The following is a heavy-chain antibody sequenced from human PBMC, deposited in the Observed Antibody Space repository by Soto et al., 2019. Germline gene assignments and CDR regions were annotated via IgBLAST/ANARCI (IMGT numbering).Heavy chain of an antibody. Sequence: QVQLVESGGGVVQPGRSLRLSCAASGFTFSSYGMHWVRQAPGKGLEWVAVIWYDGSNKYYADSVKGRFTISRDNSKNTLYLQMNSLRAEDTAVYYCARGGAYCGGDCYSALHYWGHGTLVTVSS. CDR2: IWYDGSNK. CDR1: GFTFSSYG. D-gene: IGHD2-21*02. J-gene: IGHJ4*01. CDR3: ARGGAYCGGDCYSALHY. V-gene: IGHV3-33*01.